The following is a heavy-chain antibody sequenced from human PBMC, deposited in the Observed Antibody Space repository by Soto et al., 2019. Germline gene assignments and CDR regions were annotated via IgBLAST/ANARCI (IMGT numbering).Heavy chain of an antibody. V-gene: IGHV1-18*01. CDR1: GYTFTNFG. J-gene: IGHJ4*02. CDR3: ARGGTPIDY. CDR2: ISAYNGNT. Sequence: QVQLVQSGAEVKKPGASVKVSCKASGYTFTNFGISWVRQAPGQGLEWMGWISAYNGNTNYAQNFQGSVTMTTVTSTSTAYMEVRGLRSDDTAVYYSARGGTPIDYWGQGTLVTVSS. D-gene: IGHD3-16*01.